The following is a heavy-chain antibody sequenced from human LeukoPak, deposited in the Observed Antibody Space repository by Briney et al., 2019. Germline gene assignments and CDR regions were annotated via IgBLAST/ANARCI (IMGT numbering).Heavy chain of an antibody. CDR1: GFTFSSYA. J-gene: IGHJ4*02. V-gene: IGHV3-23*01. CDR2: ISGSGGST. D-gene: IGHD1-26*01. CDR3: ANGPPGARGRVDFDY. Sequence: GGSLRLSCAASGFTFSSYAMSWVRQAPGKGLEWVSAISGSGGSTYYADSVKGRFTISGDNSKNTLYLQMNSLRAEDTAVYYCANGPPGARGRVDFDYWGQGTLVTVSS.